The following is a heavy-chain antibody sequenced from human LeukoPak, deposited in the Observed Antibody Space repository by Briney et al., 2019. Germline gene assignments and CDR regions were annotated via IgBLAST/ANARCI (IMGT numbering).Heavy chain of an antibody. Sequence: GGSLRLSCAASGFTFSSYAMSWVRQAPGKGLEWVSAISGSGGSTYYADSVKGRFTISRDNSKNTLYLQMNNLRAEDTAVYYCAKALCFGELFNPAFAYWGQETLVTVSS. D-gene: IGHD3-10*01. CDR1: GFTFSSYA. V-gene: IGHV3-23*01. CDR2: ISGSGGST. CDR3: AKALCFGELFNPAFAY. J-gene: IGHJ4*02.